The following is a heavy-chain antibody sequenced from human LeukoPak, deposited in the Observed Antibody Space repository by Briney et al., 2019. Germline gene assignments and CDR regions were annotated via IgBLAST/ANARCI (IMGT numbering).Heavy chain of an antibody. V-gene: IGHV3-7*01. CDR3: ARDIEAAGLFLDY. Sequence: GGSLRPSCAASGFTFSSYWITWVRQAPGKGLGWGANIKDDGSEKDYMDSVKGRFTISRDNAKNSLYLQINSLRAEDTAVYYCARDIEAAGLFLDYWGQGTLVTVSS. CDR2: IKDDGSEK. CDR1: GFTFSSYW. D-gene: IGHD6-13*01. J-gene: IGHJ4*02.